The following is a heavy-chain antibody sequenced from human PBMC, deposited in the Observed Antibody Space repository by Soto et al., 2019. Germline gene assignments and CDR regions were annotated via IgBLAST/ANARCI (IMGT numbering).Heavy chain of an antibody. CDR3: ARDHYGPGWFDP. CDR2: ISSSSSYI. J-gene: IGHJ5*02. V-gene: IGHV3-21*04. D-gene: IGHD3-10*01. CDR1: GFTFSSYS. Sequence: GGSLRLSCAASGFTFSSYSMNWVRQAPGKGLEWVSSISSSSSYIYYADSVKGRFTISRDNAKNSLYLQMSSLRAEDTAVYYCARDHYGPGWFDPWGQGTLVTVSS.